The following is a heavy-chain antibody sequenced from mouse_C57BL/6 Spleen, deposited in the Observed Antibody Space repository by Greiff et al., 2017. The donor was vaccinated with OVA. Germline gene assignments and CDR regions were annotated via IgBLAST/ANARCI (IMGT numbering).Heavy chain of an antibody. CDR3: AREGVVGSY. J-gene: IGHJ3*01. CDR1: GYTFTDYY. CDR2: INPNNGGT. Sequence: EVQLQQSGPELVKPGASVKISCKASGYTFTDYYMNWVKQSHGKSLEWIGDINPNNGGTSYNQKFKGKATLTVDKSSSTAYMELRSLTSEDSAVYYCAREGVVGSYWGQGTLVTVSA. V-gene: IGHV1-26*01. D-gene: IGHD1-1*01.